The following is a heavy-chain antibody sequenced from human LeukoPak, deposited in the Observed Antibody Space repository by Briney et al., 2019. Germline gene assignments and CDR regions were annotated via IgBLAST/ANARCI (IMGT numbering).Heavy chain of an antibody. CDR1: GSRFTSYW. V-gene: IGHV5-51*01. CDR3: ARLNDFRSGYLDY. J-gene: IGHJ4*02. CDR2: IYPGDSDT. D-gene: IGHD3-3*01. Sequence: GESLKISCKGSGSRFTSYWIGWGRQMPGKGLEWMGIIYPGDSDTRYSPSFQGQVTISADKSISTAYLQWSSLKASDTAMYYCARLNDFRSGYLDYWGQGTLVTVSS.